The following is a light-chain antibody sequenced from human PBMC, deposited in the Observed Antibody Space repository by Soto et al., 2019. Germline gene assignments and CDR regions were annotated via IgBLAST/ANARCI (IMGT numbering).Light chain of an antibody. CDR3: SSYTISSTWV. CDR1: SDDVGGYNY. CDR2: EVT. J-gene: IGLJ3*02. Sequence: QSALTQPASVSGSPGQSITISCTGTSDDVGGYNYVSWYQQHPGKAPKLMIYEVTNRPSGVSSRFSGSKSGNTASLTISGLQAEDEADYYCSSYTISSTWVFGGGTKLTVL. V-gene: IGLV2-14*01.